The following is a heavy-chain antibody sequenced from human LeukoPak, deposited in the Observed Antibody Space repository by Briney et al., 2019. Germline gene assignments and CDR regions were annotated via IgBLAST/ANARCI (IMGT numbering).Heavy chain of an antibody. J-gene: IGHJ4*02. D-gene: IGHD1-14*01. V-gene: IGHV3-30*02. Sequence: GGSLRLSCAASGFTFSSYGMHWVRQAPGKGLEWVAFIRYDGSNKYYADSVKGRFTISRDNSKNTLYLQMNSLRAEDTAVYYCASFSAEAETGFDYWGRGTLVTVSS. CDR3: ASFSAEAETGFDY. CDR2: IRYDGSNK. CDR1: GFTFSSYG.